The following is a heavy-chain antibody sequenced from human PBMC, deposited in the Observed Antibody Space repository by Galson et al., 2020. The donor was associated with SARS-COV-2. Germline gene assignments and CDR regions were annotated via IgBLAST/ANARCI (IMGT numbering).Heavy chain of an antibody. CDR2: IYSGGST. V-gene: IGHV3-66*01. CDR1: GFTVSSNY. D-gene: IGHD3-10*01. J-gene: IGHJ6*02. CDR3: ARDLDVRGGMDV. Sequence: GESLKISCAASGFTVSSNYMSWVRQAPGKGLEWVSVIYSGGSTYYADSVKGRFTISRDNSKNTLYLQMNSLRAEDTAVYYCARDLDVRGGMDVWGQGTTVTVSS.